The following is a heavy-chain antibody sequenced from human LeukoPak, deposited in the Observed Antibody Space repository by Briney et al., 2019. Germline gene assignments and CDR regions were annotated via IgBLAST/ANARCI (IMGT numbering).Heavy chain of an antibody. CDR2: FNLIGST. V-gene: IGHV4-34*01. Sequence: SETLSLTCAVYGGSFSGSYWGGIPRPPGKGLGWMGEFNLIGSTNYNPSLKSRVTISVDTSKNQFSLKLSSVTAADTAVYYCARVSRNYYDSSGYYYANWFDPWGQGTLVTVSS. CDR3: ARVSRNYYDSSGYYYANWFDP. J-gene: IGHJ5*02. D-gene: IGHD3-22*01. CDR1: GGSFSGSY.